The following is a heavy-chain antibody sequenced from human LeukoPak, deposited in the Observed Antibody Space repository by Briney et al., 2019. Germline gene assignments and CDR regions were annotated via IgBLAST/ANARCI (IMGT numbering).Heavy chain of an antibody. D-gene: IGHD3-10*01. V-gene: IGHV3-33*01. CDR1: GFTFSSYG. CDR3: ARGMEVRGVIIRAYYYYGMDV. CDR2: IWYDGSNK. Sequence: GRSLRLSCAASGFTFSSYGMHWVRQAPGKGREWVADIWYDGSNKYYADSVKGRFTISRDNSKNTLYLQMNSLRAEDTAVYYCARGMEVRGVIIRAYYYYGMDVWGKGTTVTVSS. J-gene: IGHJ6*04.